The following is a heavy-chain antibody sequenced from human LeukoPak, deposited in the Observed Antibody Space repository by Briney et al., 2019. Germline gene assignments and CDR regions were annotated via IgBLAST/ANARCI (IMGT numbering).Heavy chain of an antibody. CDR3: ARSIAASADDS. V-gene: IGHV4-38-2*02. Sequence: TSETLSLTCTVSGYSISSGYYWGWIRQPPGKGLEWIGSIYHSGSTYYNPSLKSRVTTSVDTSKNQFSLKLSSVTAADTAVYYCARSIAASADDSWGQGTLVTVSS. CDR1: GYSISSGYY. J-gene: IGHJ5*01. CDR2: IYHSGST. D-gene: IGHD6-13*01.